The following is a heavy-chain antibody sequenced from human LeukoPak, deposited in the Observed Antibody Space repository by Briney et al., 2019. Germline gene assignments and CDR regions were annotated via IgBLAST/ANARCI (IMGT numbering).Heavy chain of an antibody. CDR2: ISAYNGNT. D-gene: IGHD1-26*01. CDR1: GYTFTSYG. J-gene: IGHJ5*02. Sequence: ASVKVSCKASGYTFTSYGISWVRQAPGQGLEWMGWISAYNGNTYYAQKLQGRVTMTTDTSTSTAYMELRSLRSDDTAVYYCARDLTEWELWKNWFDPWGQGTLVTVSS. CDR3: ARDLTEWELWKNWFDP. V-gene: IGHV1-18*01.